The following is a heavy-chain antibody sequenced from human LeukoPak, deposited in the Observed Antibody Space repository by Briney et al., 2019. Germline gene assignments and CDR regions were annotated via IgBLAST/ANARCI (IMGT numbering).Heavy chain of an antibody. CDR3: ARNPSGYSYPDYFDY. V-gene: IGHV3-53*01. Sequence: PGGSLRLSCAASGFTVSSNYMSWVRQAPGKGLEWVSVIYSGGSTYYADSVKGRFTISRDNSKNTLYLQMTSLRAEDTAVYYCARNPSGYSYPDYFDYWGQGTLVTVSS. CDR1: GFTVSSNY. J-gene: IGHJ4*02. D-gene: IGHD5-18*01. CDR2: IYSGGST.